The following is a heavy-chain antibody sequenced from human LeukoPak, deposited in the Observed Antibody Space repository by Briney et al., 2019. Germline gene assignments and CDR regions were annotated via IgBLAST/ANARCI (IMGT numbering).Heavy chain of an antibody. V-gene: IGHV4-34*01. Sequence: SETLSLTCAVYGGSFSGYHWSWIRQPPGKGLEWIGEINHSGSTNYNPSLKSRVTISVDTSKNQFSLKLSSVTAADTAVYYCARARIVRFYYYYMDVWGRGTTVTVSS. J-gene: IGHJ6*03. D-gene: IGHD6-6*01. CDR3: ARARIVRFYYYYMDV. CDR2: INHSGST. CDR1: GGSFSGYH.